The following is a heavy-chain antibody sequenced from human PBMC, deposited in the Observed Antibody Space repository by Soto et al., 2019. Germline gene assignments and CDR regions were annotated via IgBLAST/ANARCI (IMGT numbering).Heavy chain of an antibody. Sequence: QVQLVESGGGVVQPGRSLRLSCAASGFTFSSYGMHWVRQAPGKGLAWVAVIWYDGSNKYYADSVKGRFTISRDNSKNTLYLQMNSLRAEDTAVYYCARDGAEYSSSSGDFDYWGQGTLVTVSS. J-gene: IGHJ4*02. CDR3: ARDGAEYSSSSGDFDY. D-gene: IGHD6-6*01. V-gene: IGHV3-33*01. CDR1: GFTFSSYG. CDR2: IWYDGSNK.